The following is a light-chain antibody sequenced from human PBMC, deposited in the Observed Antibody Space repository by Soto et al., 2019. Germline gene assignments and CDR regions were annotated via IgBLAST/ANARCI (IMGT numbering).Light chain of an antibody. J-gene: IGKJ1*01. Sequence: PGERATLSCRASQSISSSYVAWYQQTPGQAPRLLFYRASPRATGIPARFSGSGSGTEFTLTISSLQSEDFVVYYCQQYNNWPPITFGQGTKVDIK. CDR2: RAS. CDR1: QSISSSY. CDR3: QQYNNWPPIT. V-gene: IGKV3D-15*01.